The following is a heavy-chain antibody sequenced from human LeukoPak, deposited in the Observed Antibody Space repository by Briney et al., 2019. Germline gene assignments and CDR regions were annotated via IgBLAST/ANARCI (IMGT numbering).Heavy chain of an antibody. D-gene: IGHD5-12*01. CDR3: AKVRGYSKTYFDY. V-gene: IGHV3-30*18. CDR1: GFTFSSYG. J-gene: IGHJ4*02. CDR2: ISYDGSNK. Sequence: GRSLRLSCAASGFTFSSYGMHWVRQAPGKGLEWVAVISYDGSNKYYADSVKGRFTISRDNSKNTLYLQMNGLRAEDTAVYYCAKVRGYSKTYFDYWGQGTLVTVSS.